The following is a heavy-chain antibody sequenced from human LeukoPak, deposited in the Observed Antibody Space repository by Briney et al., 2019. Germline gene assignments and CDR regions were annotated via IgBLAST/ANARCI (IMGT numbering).Heavy chain of an antibody. Sequence: ASVKVSCKASGYSFTTYDVNWVRQAPGQGLEWMGWMNPKSGNTGYAPKFQGRVTMTRNTSIDTAFMELKSLSFEDTAVYYCAKATTTIAAVPHNPWGQGTLVTVSS. CDR2: MNPKSGNT. J-gene: IGHJ5*02. CDR1: GYSFTTYD. D-gene: IGHD6-13*01. V-gene: IGHV1-8*01. CDR3: AKATTTIAAVPHNP.